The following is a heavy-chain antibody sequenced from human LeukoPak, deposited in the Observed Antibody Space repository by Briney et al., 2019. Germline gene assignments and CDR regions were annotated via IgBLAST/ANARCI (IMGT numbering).Heavy chain of an antibody. V-gene: IGHV3-64*01. CDR3: ERDRKTDDAFDI. Sequence: GGSLRLSCAASGFTFSSYAMHWVRQAPGKGLEYVSAMSSNGGSTYYANSVKGRFTISRDNSKNTLYLQMGSLRAEDMAVYYCERDRKTDDAFDIWGQGAMVTVSS. D-gene: IGHD1-14*01. J-gene: IGHJ3*02. CDR1: GFTFSSYA. CDR2: MSSNGGST.